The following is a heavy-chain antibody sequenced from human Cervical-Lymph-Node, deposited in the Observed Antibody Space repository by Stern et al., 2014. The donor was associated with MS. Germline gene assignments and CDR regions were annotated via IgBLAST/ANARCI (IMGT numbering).Heavy chain of an antibody. J-gene: IGHJ4*02. CDR1: PPPPPPPP. D-gene: IGHD2-2*02. CDR2: ISPVDSET. V-gene: IGHV5-51*01. Sequence: EVQLVESGAEVKKPGQSLKISCKGSPPPPPPPPTRWPRQMPGKGLELMGIISPVDSETTYSPSFQGQVTISVDKSINTAYVQWTSLEASDTAMYYCARQGCATTSCHTIDSWGQGTLITVSS. CDR3: ARQGCATTSCHTIDS.